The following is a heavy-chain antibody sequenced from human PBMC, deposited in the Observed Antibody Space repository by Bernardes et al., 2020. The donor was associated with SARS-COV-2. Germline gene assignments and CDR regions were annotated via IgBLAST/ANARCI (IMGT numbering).Heavy chain of an antibody. CDR3: AKLPGFGGDAFDI. V-gene: IGHV3-9*01. CDR2: ISWNSGSI. Sequence: GGSLRLSCAASGFTFDDYAMHWVRQAPGKGLEWVSGISWNSGSIGYADSVKGRFTISRDNAKNSLYLQMNSLRAEDTALYYCAKLPGFGGDAFDIWGQGTMVTVSS. D-gene: IGHD3-10*01. J-gene: IGHJ3*02. CDR1: GFTFDDYA.